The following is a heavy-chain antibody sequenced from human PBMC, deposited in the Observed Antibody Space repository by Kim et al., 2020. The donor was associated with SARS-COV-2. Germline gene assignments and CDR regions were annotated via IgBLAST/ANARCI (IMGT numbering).Heavy chain of an antibody. D-gene: IGHD2-2*01. CDR1: GYTFTSYA. CDR2: INTNTGNP. V-gene: IGHV7-4-1*02. J-gene: IGHJ3*02. CDR3: ARGERRATPVGAFDI. Sequence: ASVKVSCKASGYTFTSYAMNWVRQAPGQGLEWMGWINTNTGNPTYAQGFTGRFVFSLDTSVSTAYLQISSLKAEDTAVYYCARGERRATPVGAFDIWGQGTMVTVSS.